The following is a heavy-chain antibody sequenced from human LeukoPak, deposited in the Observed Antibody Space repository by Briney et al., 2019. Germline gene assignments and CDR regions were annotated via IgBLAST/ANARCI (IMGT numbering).Heavy chain of an antibody. Sequence: GASVKVSCKASGGTFSSYAISWARQAPGQGLEWMGGIIPIFGTANYAQKFQGRVTITADESTSTAYMELSSLRSEDTAVYYCARMFYCGGDCYPYYFDYWGQGTLVTVSS. CDR2: IIPIFGTA. D-gene: IGHD2-21*02. CDR1: GGTFSSYA. CDR3: ARMFYCGGDCYPYYFDY. V-gene: IGHV1-69*13. J-gene: IGHJ4*02.